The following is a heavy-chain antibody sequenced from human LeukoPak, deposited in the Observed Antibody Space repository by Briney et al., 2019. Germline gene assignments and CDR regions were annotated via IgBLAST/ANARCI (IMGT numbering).Heavy chain of an antibody. CDR3: ARNPRLRRGIVVVPAAMFDP. CDR2: INHSGST. V-gene: IGHV4-34*01. D-gene: IGHD2-2*01. Sequence: SETLSLTCAVYGGSFSGYCWSWIRQPPGKGLEWIGEINHSGSTNYNPSLKSRVTISVDTSKNQFSLKLSSVTAADTAVYYCARNPRLRRGIVVVPAAMFDPWGQGTLVTVSS. J-gene: IGHJ5*02. CDR1: GGSFSGYC.